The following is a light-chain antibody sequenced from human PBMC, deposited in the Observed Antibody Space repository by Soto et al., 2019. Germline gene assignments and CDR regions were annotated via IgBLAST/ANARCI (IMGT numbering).Light chain of an antibody. CDR3: QQYYNLPWT. V-gene: IGKV4-1*01. Sequence: DIVMTQSPDSLAVSLGERATVNCKPSQSVLSSSNNKNALAWYQQRPGHPPRLLLYWASVRESGFPDRFSGSGSGTDFTLTISSLQAEDVAVYSCQQYYNLPWTFGQGTKVEIK. CDR1: QSVLSSSNNKNA. J-gene: IGKJ1*01. CDR2: WAS.